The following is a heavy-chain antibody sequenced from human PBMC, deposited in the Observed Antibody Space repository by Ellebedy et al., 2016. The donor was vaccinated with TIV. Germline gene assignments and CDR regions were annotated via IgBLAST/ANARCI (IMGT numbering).Heavy chain of an antibody. CDR1: RYTFTSHY. CDR3: ARDNSDSNRAWWFDP. V-gene: IGHV1-46*01. J-gene: IGHJ5*02. CDR2: INPTGGST. D-gene: IGHD6-13*01. Sequence: ASVKVSXKASRYTFTSHYMHWLRQAPGQGLEWMGLINPTGGSTNYAQKFQGRVTLTRDTSTSTDYMELSSLTSEDTAVYYCARDNSDSNRAWWFDPWGQGTLVTVSS.